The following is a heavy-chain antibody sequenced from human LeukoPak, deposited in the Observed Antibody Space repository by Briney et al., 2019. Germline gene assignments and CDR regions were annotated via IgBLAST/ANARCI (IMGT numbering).Heavy chain of an antibody. CDR3: ASAGYSSRRDWTQNLFYYYMDV. Sequence: PGGSLRLSCAASGFTVTINYMSWGRQAPGRGREGVSIFYIGVRAYYTDSVKGRVTMSSDNFMNTLYRLMNSLIAADTAVYYCASAGYSSRRDWTQNLFYYYMDVWGKGTTVTVSS. V-gene: IGHV3-53*01. CDR2: FYIGVRA. J-gene: IGHJ6*03. D-gene: IGHD6-13*01. CDR1: GFTVTINY.